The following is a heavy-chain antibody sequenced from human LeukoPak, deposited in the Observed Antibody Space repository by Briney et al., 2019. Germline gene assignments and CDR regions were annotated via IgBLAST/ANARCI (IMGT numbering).Heavy chain of an antibody. CDR2: INSDGTTK. D-gene: IGHD2-2*01. J-gene: IGHJ4*02. CDR3: ATGYCSSASCYRAFEY. Sequence: GGSLRLSCAASGFIFSSYWMHWVRQAPGKGLVWVSRINSDGTTKIYADSVKGRFTISRDNAKNTLYLQMNSLRAEDTAVYYCATGYCSSASCYRAFEYWGQGTLVTVSS. CDR1: GFIFSSYW. V-gene: IGHV3-74*01.